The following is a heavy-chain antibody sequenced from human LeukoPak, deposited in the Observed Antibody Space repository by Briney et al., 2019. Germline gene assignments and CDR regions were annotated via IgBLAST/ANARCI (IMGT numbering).Heavy chain of an antibody. CDR1: GFTFKGYW. Sequence: GGSLRLSCAASGFTFKGYWMSWVRQAPGKGLEWVANIQQDGSEKKYVDSVKGRFTISRDNAKNSLYLQMDSLRAEDTAVYYCVRLRYAYGKNFDCWGQGTLVTVSS. V-gene: IGHV3-7*01. J-gene: IGHJ4*02. CDR2: IQQDGSEK. D-gene: IGHD3-10*01. CDR3: VRLRYAYGKNFDC.